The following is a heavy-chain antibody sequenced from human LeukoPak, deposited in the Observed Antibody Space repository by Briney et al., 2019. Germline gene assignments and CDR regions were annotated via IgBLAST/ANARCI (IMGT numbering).Heavy chain of an antibody. CDR3: AKTYCSSTSCSGNYYYYMDV. D-gene: IGHD2-2*01. Sequence: PGGSLRLSCAASGFTFSSYGMHWVRQAPGKGLEWVAFIRYDGSNKYYADSVKGRFTISRDNSKNTLYLQMNSLRAEDTAVYYCAKTYCSSTSCSGNYYYYMDVWGKGTTVTVSS. CDR1: GFTFSSYG. V-gene: IGHV3-30*02. J-gene: IGHJ6*03. CDR2: IRYDGSNK.